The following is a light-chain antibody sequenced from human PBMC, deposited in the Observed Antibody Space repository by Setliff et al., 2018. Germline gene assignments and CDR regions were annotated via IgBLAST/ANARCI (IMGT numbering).Light chain of an antibody. CDR2: DVN. CDR3: SSYSNSSILV. J-gene: IGLJ1*01. V-gene: IGLV2-14*03. CDR1: SDDVGADYY. Sequence: QSALTQPASVSGSPGQSITISCTGISDDVGADYYVSWYQQHPGKVPKLIIYDVNHRPSGVSNRFFASKSGSTASLTISGLQAEDEADYFCSSYSNSSILVFGTGTKVTVL.